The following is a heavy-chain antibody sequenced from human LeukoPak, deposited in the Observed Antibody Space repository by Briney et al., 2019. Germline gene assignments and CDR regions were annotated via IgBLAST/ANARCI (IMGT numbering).Heavy chain of an antibody. CDR2: IYTSGST. J-gene: IGHJ3*02. Sequence: SETLSLTCTVSGGSISSYYWSWIRQPAGKGLEWIGRIYTSGSTNYNPSLKSRVTMSVDTSKNQFSLKLSSVTAADTAVYYCARVDCSSTSCYTGAFDIWGQGAMVTVSS. CDR3: ARVDCSSTSCYTGAFDI. D-gene: IGHD2-2*02. CDR1: GGSISSYY. V-gene: IGHV4-4*07.